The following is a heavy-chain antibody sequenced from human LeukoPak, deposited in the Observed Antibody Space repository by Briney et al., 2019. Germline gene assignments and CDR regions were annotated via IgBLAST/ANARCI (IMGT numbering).Heavy chain of an antibody. CDR3: AKDALWFGELSTYFDY. CDR2: IRYDGSNK. D-gene: IGHD3-10*01. CDR1: GFTFSSYG. V-gene: IGHV3-30*02. Sequence: GGSLRLSCAASGFTFSSYGMHWVRQAPGKGLEWVAFIRYDGSNKYYADSVKGRFTISRDNSKNTLYLQMNSLRAEDTAVYYCAKDALWFGELSTYFDYWGQGTLVTVSS. J-gene: IGHJ4*02.